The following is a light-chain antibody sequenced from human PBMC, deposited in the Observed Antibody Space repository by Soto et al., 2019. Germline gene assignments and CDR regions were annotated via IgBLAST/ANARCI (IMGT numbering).Light chain of an antibody. CDR2: STN. V-gene: IGLV8-61*01. CDR3: MLYMGARLVV. J-gene: IGLJ2*01. CDR1: SGSVSTTYY. Sequence: QTVVTQEPWFSVSPGGTVTLTCGLTSGSVSTTYYPSWYQQTPGQAPRTLIYSTNIRSSGVPDRFSGSILGNKAALTITGAEADDESDYHCMLYMGARLVVFGGGTKVTVL.